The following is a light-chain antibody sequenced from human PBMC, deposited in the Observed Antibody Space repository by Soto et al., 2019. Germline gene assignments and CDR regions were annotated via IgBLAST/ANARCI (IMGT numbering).Light chain of an antibody. J-gene: IGKJ5*01. Sequence: DIEMTQSPSSLSAFVGDTVTIICRARQSIKMFLNWYQQKPGQAPTLLMHGASTLERGVPSRFSGSASGTEFVLTISNLQPEDFAIYFCQQSYRTPTFGPGTRLEI. CDR1: QSIKMF. CDR2: GAS. V-gene: IGKV1-39*01. CDR3: QQSYRTPT.